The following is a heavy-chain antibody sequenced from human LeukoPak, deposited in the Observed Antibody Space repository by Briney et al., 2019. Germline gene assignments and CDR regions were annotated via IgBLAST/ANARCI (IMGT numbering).Heavy chain of an antibody. CDR3: ARDKRKGIVGSSKSYFDY. CDR2: ISSSVTTV. V-gene: IGHV3-11*04. CDR1: GFTFRDYY. Sequence: GGSLRLSCAASGFTFRDYYMAWIRQAPGKGLEWVSHISSSVTTVYYADSVRGRFTLSRDNAKNSVSLQMNSLRAEDTAVYYCARDKRKGIVGSSKSYFDYWGQGTLVTVSS. J-gene: IGHJ4*02. D-gene: IGHD1-26*01.